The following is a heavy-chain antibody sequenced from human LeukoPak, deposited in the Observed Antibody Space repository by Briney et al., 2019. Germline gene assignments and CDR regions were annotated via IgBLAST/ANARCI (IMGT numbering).Heavy chain of an antibody. CDR1: GGSISSSSYY. Sequence: SETLSLTCTVSGGSISSSSYYLGWIRQPPGKGLEWIGSIYYSGSTYYNPSLKSRVTISVDTSKNQFSLKLSSVTAADTAVYYCARHRNKWFGNFTGSYYYYMDVWGKGTTVTVSS. CDR2: IYYSGST. D-gene: IGHD3-10*01. V-gene: IGHV4-39*01. CDR3: ARHRNKWFGNFTGSYYYYMDV. J-gene: IGHJ6*03.